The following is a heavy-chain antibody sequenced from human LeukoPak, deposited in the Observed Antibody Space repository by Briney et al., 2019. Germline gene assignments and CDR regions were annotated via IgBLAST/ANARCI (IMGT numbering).Heavy chain of an antibody. CDR3: ARVTESYGSGRRHNYYYYYMDV. J-gene: IGHJ6*03. CDR1: GGSFSGYY. V-gene: IGHV4-34*01. CDR2: INHSGST. Sequence: SETLSLTCAVYGGSFSGYYWSRLRQPPGKELEWIGEINHSGSTNYNTSLNSGVTISVDTSKNQFSLKLSSVTAADTAVYYCARVTESYGSGRRHNYYYYYMDVWGKGTTVTISS. D-gene: IGHD3-10*01.